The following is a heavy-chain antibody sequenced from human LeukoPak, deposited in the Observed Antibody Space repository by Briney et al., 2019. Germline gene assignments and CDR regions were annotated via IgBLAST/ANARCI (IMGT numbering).Heavy chain of an antibody. CDR3: ASRQEVGRSFTYFDY. Sequence: PSETLSLTCTVSGASIISANYYWNWIRQPPGKGLEWIGNIYYSGSTHSNPSLKSRVTVSVDTSKNQFSLKLSSVTAADTAVYYCASRQEVGRSFTYFDYWGQGTLVTVSS. J-gene: IGHJ4*02. CDR1: GASIISANYY. CDR2: IYYSGST. V-gene: IGHV4-39*01.